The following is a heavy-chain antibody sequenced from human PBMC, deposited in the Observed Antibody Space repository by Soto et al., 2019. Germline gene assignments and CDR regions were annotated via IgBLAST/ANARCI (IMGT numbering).Heavy chain of an antibody. J-gene: IGHJ6*03. CDR2: ISSSGSTI. CDR3: ARDRDVGYRRVYYYKDV. D-gene: IGHD2-2*03. CDR1: GFTFSDYY. V-gene: IGHV3-11*01. Sequence: GGSLRLSCAASGFTFSDYYMSWIRQAPGKGLEWVSYISSSGSTIYYADSVKGRFTNSRDNAKNSLYLQMNSLRAEDTAVYYCARDRDVGYRRVYYYKDVWGKGTTVTVSS.